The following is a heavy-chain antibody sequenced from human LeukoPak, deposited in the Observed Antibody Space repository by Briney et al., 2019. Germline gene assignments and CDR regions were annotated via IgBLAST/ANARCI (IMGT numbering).Heavy chain of an antibody. V-gene: IGHV3-23*01. CDR3: AKDRAYYSDSSGYYLVRAYDY. J-gene: IGHJ4*02. Sequence: GGSLRLSCAASGFTVSSNYMSWVRQAPGKGLEWVSAISGSGGSTYYAGSVKGRFTISRDNSKNTLYLQMNSLRAEDTAVYYCAKDRAYYSDSSGYYLVRAYDYWGQGTLVTVSS. D-gene: IGHD3-22*01. CDR2: ISGSGGST. CDR1: GFTVSSNY.